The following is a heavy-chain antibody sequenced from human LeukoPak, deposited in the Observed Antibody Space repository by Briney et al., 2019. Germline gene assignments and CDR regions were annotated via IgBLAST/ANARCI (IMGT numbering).Heavy chain of an antibody. Sequence: PGGSLRLSCAASGFSFSSHWVHWVRQAPGKGLVWVSRISDDGSYTSNVDSVKGRFTISRDNSKNTLYLQMNSLRAEDTAVYYCARAYRYSSGWYLGYDAFDIWGQGTMVTVSS. J-gene: IGHJ3*02. V-gene: IGHV3-74*01. CDR2: ISDDGSYT. CDR1: GFSFSSHW. CDR3: ARAYRYSSGWYLGYDAFDI. D-gene: IGHD6-19*01.